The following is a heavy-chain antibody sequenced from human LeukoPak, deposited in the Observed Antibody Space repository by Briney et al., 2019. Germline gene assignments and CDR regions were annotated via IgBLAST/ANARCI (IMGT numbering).Heavy chain of an antibody. CDR1: GFTFSSYA. CDR3: ASSPRGYSGYGTNFDY. CDR2: ISSSGSTI. Sequence: GGSLRLSCAASGFTFSSYAMHWVRQAPGKGLEWVSYISSSGSTIYYADSVKGRFTISRDNAKNSLYLQMNSLRAEDTAVYYCASSPRGYSGYGTNFDYWGQGTLVTVSS. D-gene: IGHD5-12*01. J-gene: IGHJ4*02. V-gene: IGHV3-48*04.